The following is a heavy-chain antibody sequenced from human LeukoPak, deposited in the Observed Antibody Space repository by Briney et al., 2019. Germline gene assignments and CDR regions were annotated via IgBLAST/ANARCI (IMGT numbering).Heavy chain of an antibody. J-gene: IGHJ4*02. V-gene: IGHV4-30-4*08. CDR1: GGSISSGDYY. CDR2: IYYSGST. CDR3: ARRIWFGESSFDY. D-gene: IGHD3-10*01. Sequence: SETLSLTCTVSGGSISSGDYYWSWIRQPPGKGLEWIGYIYYSGSTYYNPSLKSRVTISVDTSKNQFSLKLSSVTAADTAVYHCARRIWFGESSFDYWGQGTLVTVSS.